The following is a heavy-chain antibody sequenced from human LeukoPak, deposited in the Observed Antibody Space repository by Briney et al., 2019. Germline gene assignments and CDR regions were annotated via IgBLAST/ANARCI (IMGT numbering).Heavy chain of an antibody. J-gene: IGHJ6*03. CDR3: AKVGYSSSWYYYYYYMDV. CDR2: ISYDGSNK. Sequence: PGGSLRLSCAASGFTFSSYGMHWVRQAPGKGLEWVAVISYDGSNKYYADSVKGRFTISRDNSKNTLCLQMNSLRAEDTAVYYCAKVGYSSSWYYYYYYMDVWGKGTTVTVSS. CDR1: GFTFSSYG. V-gene: IGHV3-30*18. D-gene: IGHD6-13*01.